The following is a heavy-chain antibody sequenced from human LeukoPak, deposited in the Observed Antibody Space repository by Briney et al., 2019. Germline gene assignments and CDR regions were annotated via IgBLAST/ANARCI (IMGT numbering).Heavy chain of an antibody. J-gene: IGHJ3*02. CDR1: GGSISSGSYD. CDR2: MYTSGST. CDR3: ARARLKSDLDAFDI. V-gene: IGHV4-61*02. D-gene: IGHD3-3*01. Sequence: PSQTLSLTCTVSGGSISSGSYDWSWIRQPGGKGLEWIGRMYTSGSTNYNPSRKSRITISVDTSKNQFSLKLSSVTAADTAVYYCARARLKSDLDAFDIWGQGTMVTVSS.